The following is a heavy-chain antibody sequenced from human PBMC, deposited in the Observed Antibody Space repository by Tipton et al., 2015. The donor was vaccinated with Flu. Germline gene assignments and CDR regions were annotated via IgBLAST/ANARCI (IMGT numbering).Heavy chain of an antibody. CDR2: VHYSGNT. V-gene: IGHV4-61*10. D-gene: IGHD3-10*01. CDR3: ARLGSLVYGSGTYYQYFDY. Sequence: TLSLTCTVSNDSVSSGSYYWSWIRQPAGKGLEWIGYVHYSGNTNYNPSLRSRLTISADTSKNQFSLTLSSVTAADTAAYYCARLGSLVYGSGTYYQYFDYWGQGTLVTVPS. J-gene: IGHJ4*02. CDR1: NDSVSSGSYY.